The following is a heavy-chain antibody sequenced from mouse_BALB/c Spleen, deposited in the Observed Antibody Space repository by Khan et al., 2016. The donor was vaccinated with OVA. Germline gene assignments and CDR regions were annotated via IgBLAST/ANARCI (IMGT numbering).Heavy chain of an antibody. CDR2: INPYNDGT. J-gene: IGHJ4*01. V-gene: IGHV1S136*01. CDR1: GYTFTNYV. Sequence: VQLQQSGPELVKPGASVKMSCKASGYTFTNYVIHWVKQKPGKGLEWIGDINPYNDGTVYNEKFKGKATLTADKSSSTAYMELSRLTSEDSAVYYCASYARLPYSTMAYWGQGTSVTVSS. CDR3: ASYARLPYSTMAY. D-gene: IGHD6-2*01.